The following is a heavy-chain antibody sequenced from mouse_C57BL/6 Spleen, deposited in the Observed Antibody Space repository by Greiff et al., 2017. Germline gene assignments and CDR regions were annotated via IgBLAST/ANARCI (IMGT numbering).Heavy chain of an antibody. CDR1: GYSFTGYY. J-gene: IGHJ4*01. CDR3: ARWREDAMDY. V-gene: IGHV1-42*01. Sequence: EVKLVESGPELVKPGASVKISCKASGYSFTGYYMNWVKQSPEKSLEWIGEINPSTGGTTYNQKFKAKATLTVDKSSSTAYMQLKSLTSEDSAVYYCARWREDAMDYWGQGTSVTVSS. CDR2: INPSTGGT.